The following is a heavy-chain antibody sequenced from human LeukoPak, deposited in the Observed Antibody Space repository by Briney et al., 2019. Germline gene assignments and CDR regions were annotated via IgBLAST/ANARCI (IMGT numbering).Heavy chain of an antibody. J-gene: IGHJ3*02. V-gene: IGHV1-2*02. D-gene: IGHD5-24*01. Sequence: ASVKVSCKASGYTFTSYYIHWVRQAPGQGLEWMGWINPNSGGTNYAQKFQGRVTMTRDTSISTAYMELSRLRSDDTAVYYCARDRWVEMGAFDIWGQGTMVTVSS. CDR1: GYTFTSYY. CDR2: INPNSGGT. CDR3: ARDRWVEMGAFDI.